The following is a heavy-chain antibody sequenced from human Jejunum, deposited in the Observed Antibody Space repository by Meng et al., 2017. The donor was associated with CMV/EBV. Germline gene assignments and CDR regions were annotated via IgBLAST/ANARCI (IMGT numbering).Heavy chain of an antibody. Sequence: SLRLSCAASGFSFRHFDMSWARQAPGKGLEWVATITGSGSRTHYADSVKGRFTISRDNSKNTLYLQINSLRVEDTAIYYCDAPDYWGQGTQVTVSS. J-gene: IGHJ4*02. CDR2: ITGSGSRT. CDR1: GFSFRHFD. CDR3: DAPDY. V-gene: IGHV3-23*01.